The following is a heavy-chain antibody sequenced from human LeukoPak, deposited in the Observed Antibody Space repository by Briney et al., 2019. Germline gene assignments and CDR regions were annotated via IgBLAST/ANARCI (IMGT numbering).Heavy chain of an antibody. CDR1: GFTFSTYG. V-gene: IGHV3-23*01. CDR2: IVGSGGTT. D-gene: IGHD3-9*01. Sequence: PGGTLRLSCAASGFTFSTYGMDWVRQAPGKGLEWVSGIVGSGGTTYYADSVKGRFTTSRDNSKNALYLQMNSLRAEDTAVYYCGRDLDWGAFDHWGQGTLVTVSS. CDR3: GRDLDWGAFDH. J-gene: IGHJ4*02.